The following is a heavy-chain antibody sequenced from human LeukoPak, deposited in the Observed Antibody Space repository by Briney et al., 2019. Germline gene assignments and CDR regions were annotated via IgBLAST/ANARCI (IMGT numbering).Heavy chain of an antibody. V-gene: IGHV3-21*01. Sequence: GSLRLSCAASGFTFSNYAMNWVRQAPGKGLEWVSSISRSGNFIYYGDSVKGRFTISRDNAKNSLYLQMNSLRAEDTAVYYCARVETTGHTWGQGTLVSVSA. CDR3: ARVETTGHT. D-gene: IGHD1-14*01. J-gene: IGHJ4*02. CDR2: ISRSGNFI. CDR1: GFTFSNYA.